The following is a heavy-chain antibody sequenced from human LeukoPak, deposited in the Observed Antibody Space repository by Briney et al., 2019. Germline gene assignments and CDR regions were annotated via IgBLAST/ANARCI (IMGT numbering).Heavy chain of an antibody. CDR1: GGTFSSYA. V-gene: IGHV1-69*04. CDR3: ARDRGYCSSTSCLVGWFDP. D-gene: IGHD2-2*01. Sequence: SVKVSCKASGGTFSSYAISWVRQAPGQGLEWMGRIIPIFGIANYAQKLQGRVTITADKSTSTAYMELSSLRSEDTAVYYCARDRGYCSSTSCLVGWFDPWGQGTLVTVSS. J-gene: IGHJ5*02. CDR2: IIPIFGIA.